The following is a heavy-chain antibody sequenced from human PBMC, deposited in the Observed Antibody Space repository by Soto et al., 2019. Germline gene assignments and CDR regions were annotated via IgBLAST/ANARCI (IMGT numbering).Heavy chain of an antibody. CDR3: ARGWLRDPCMY. CDR2: ISASSTYI. CDR1: GFIFSSYT. D-gene: IGHD5-12*01. V-gene: IGHV3-21*01. J-gene: IGHJ4*02. Sequence: EVQLVESGGGLVKPGGSLRLSCAASGFIFSSYTMNWVRQAPGKGLEWVSSISASSTYIYYADSLKGRFTISRDNAYNSLYLQMNSLRAEAPAVYYCARGWLRDPCMYWGQGTLVTVSS.